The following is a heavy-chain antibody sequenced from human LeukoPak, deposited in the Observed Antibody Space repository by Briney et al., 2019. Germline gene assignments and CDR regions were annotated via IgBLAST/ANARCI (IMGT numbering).Heavy chain of an antibody. CDR1: GYTFTRYG. CDR2: SSAYNGNT. D-gene: IGHD6-19*01. J-gene: IGHJ4*02. V-gene: IGHV1-18*04. CDR3: ARDTAKVLAVAAWGYFDY. Sequence: GAAVTVSCKGSGYTFTRYGLSGVGQAPGQEVEGMGWSSAYNGNTNYAQKLQGRVTMTTDTSTSTAYMELRSLRSDDTAVYYCARDTAKVLAVAAWGYFDYWGQGTLVTVSS.